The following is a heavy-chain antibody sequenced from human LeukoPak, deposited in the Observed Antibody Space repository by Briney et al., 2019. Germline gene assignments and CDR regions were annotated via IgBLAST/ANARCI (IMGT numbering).Heavy chain of an antibody. Sequence: SETLSLTCAVYGGSFSGYYWSWIRQPPGKGLEWIGEINHSGSTNYNPSLKSRVTISVDTSRNQFSLKLSSVTAADTAVYYCARGRSSGWFMGDYFDYWGQGTLVTVSS. D-gene: IGHD6-19*01. V-gene: IGHV4-34*01. CDR2: INHSGST. CDR3: ARGRSSGWFMGDYFDY. CDR1: GGSFSGYY. J-gene: IGHJ4*02.